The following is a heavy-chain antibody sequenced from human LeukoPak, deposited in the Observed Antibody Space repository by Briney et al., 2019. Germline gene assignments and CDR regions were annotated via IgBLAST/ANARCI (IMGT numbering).Heavy chain of an antibody. Sequence: PGRSLRLSCAASGFTFSSYGMHWVRQAPGKGLEWVAVISYDGSNKYYADSVKGRFTISRDNSKNTLYLQMNSLRAEDTAVYYCARGLLVDLPTFLDYWGQGTLVTVSS. CDR3: ARGLLVDLPTFLDY. V-gene: IGHV3-30*03. J-gene: IGHJ4*02. CDR2: ISYDGSNK. CDR1: GFTFSSYG. D-gene: IGHD2/OR15-2a*01.